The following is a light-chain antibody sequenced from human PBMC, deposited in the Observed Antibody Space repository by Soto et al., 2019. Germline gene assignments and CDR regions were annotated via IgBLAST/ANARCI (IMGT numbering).Light chain of an antibody. J-gene: IGLJ1*01. V-gene: IGLV2-23*01. CDR2: EGI. CDR3: CSYAGSGTDNYV. CDR1: SSDIGTYNL. Sequence: SVLTHPASVSGSPGQSITISCTGTSSDIGTYNLVSWYQHYPGKAPKLMIYEGIKRPSGVSNRFSGSKSGNTAFLTISGLQAEDEADYYCCSYAGSGTDNYVFGSGTKVTVL.